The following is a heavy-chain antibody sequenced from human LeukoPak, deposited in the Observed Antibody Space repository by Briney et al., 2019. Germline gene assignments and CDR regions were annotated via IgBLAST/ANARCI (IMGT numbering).Heavy chain of an antibody. D-gene: IGHD1-26*01. V-gene: IGHV3-74*01. Sequence: GGSLRLSCAASGFTFSSYWMHWVRQAPGKGLVWVSRINNDGSSTSYADSVKGRFTISRDNAKNTLYVQMNSLRAEDTAVYYCARDGIRRFDYWGQGTLVTVSS. J-gene: IGHJ4*02. CDR3: ARDGIRRFDY. CDR2: INNDGSST. CDR1: GFTFSSYW.